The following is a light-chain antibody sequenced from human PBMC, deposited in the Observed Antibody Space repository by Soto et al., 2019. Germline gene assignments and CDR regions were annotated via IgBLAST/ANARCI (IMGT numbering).Light chain of an antibody. CDR1: NIAIKS. J-gene: IGLJ2*01. CDR2: DDG. V-gene: IGLV3-21*02. CDR3: QVWDSSSDHRVV. Sequence: SYELTQAPSVSVAPGQTARLTGGGNNIAIKSVHWYQQKPGQAPVLVVYDDGDRPSGIPERFSGSNSGNTATLTITRVEAGDEADYHCQVWDSSSDHRVVFGGGTKVTVL.